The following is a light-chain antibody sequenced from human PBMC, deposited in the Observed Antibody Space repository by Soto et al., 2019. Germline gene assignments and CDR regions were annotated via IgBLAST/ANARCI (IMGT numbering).Light chain of an antibody. J-gene: IGKJ5*01. CDR2: GAS. V-gene: IGKV3-15*01. CDR3: QQYNNWPPT. CDR1: QSVSGN. Sequence: EIVMTQSPATLSVSPGERATLSCRASQSVSGNLAWYQQKPGQAPRLLIYGASTRATGIPARVSGSGSGTDFTLTISSLQSEDFAVYYCQQYNNWPPTFGQGTRLEIK.